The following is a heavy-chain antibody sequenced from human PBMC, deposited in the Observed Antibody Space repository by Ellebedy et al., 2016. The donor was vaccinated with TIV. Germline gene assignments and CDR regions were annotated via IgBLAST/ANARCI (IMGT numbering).Heavy chain of an antibody. Sequence: AASVKVSCKVFGYTLTELSMHWVRQAPGKGLEWMGGFDPEDGETIYAQKFQGRVTMTEDTSTDTAYMELSSLRSEDTAVYYCETEIAGAVTAYYYHGMDVWGQGTTVTVSS. CDR2: FDPEDGET. CDR3: ETEIAGAVTAYYYHGMDV. CDR1: GYTLTELS. D-gene: IGHD6-19*01. J-gene: IGHJ6*02. V-gene: IGHV1-24*01.